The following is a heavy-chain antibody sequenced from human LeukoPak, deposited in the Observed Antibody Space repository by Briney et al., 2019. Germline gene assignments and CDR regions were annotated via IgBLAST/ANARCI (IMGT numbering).Heavy chain of an antibody. D-gene: IGHD2-15*01. CDR3: AREYCSGGSCYNADY. J-gene: IGHJ4*02. CDR1: GYTFTTFG. V-gene: IGHV1-18*01. CDR2: ISTYNGDT. Sequence: PGASVTVSCKASGYTFTTFGISWVRQAPGQGLEWMGWISTYNGDTHYAQKLQGRVTMTTDTSTSTAYMELRSLRSDDTAVYYCAREYCSGGSCYNADYWGQGTLVIVSS.